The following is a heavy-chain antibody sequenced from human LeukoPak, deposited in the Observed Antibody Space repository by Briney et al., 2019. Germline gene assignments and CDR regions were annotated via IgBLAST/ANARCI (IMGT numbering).Heavy chain of an antibody. CDR3: ARALSGSGSYFYDC. Sequence: GGSLRLSCAASGFTVSSNYMSWVRQAPGKGLEWVSVIYSGGSTSYADSVKGRFTISRDNSKNTLYLQMNSLRAEDTAVYYCARALSGSGSYFYDCWGQGTLVTVSS. D-gene: IGHD3-10*01. J-gene: IGHJ4*02. CDR2: IYSGGST. CDR1: GFTVSSNY. V-gene: IGHV3-53*01.